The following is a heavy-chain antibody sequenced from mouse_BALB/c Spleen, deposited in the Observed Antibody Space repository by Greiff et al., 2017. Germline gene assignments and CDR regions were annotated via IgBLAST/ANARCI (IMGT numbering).Heavy chain of an antibody. J-gene: IGHJ2*01. CDR2: ISSGGST. V-gene: IGHV5-6-5*01. CDR3: ARGQEGYLDY. CDR1: GFTFSSYA. Sequence: EVKLQESGGGLVQPGGSLKLSCAASGFTFSSYAMSWVRQTPEKRLEWVASISSGGSTYYPDSVKGRFTISRDNARNILYLQMSSLRSEDTAMYYCARGQEGYLDYWGQGTTLTVSS.